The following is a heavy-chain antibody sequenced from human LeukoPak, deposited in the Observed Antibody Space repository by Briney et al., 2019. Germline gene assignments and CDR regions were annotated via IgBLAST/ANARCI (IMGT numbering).Heavy chain of an antibody. CDR3: GRGTYCSGGSCYSFDY. Sequence: GASVKVSCEASGYTFTGYYMHWVRQAPGQGLEWMGWFNPNSGDTNYAQKFQGRVTMTRDTSISTAYMGLGRLTSDDTAVYYCGRGTYCSGGSCYSFDYWGQGTLVTVSS. J-gene: IGHJ4*02. CDR2: FNPNSGDT. D-gene: IGHD2-15*01. CDR1: GYTFTGYY. V-gene: IGHV1-2*02.